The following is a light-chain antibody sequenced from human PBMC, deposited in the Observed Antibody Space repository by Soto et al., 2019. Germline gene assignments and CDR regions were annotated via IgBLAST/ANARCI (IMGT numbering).Light chain of an antibody. V-gene: IGKV1-5*01. CDR2: DAS. CDR3: QQYSTYPSLT. CDR1: QSISSW. Sequence: DIQMTQSPSTLSASVGDRGTITCRASQSISSWLAWYQQKPGKAPKLLIYDASSLESGVPSRFSGSGSGTEFTLTISGLQPDDFATYFCQQYSTYPSLTFGGGTKVDIK. J-gene: IGKJ4*01.